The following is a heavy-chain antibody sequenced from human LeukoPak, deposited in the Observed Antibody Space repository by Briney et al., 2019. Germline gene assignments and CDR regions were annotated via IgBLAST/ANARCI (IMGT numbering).Heavy chain of an antibody. D-gene: IGHD2-2*01. CDR1: GFTFSNYA. V-gene: IGHV3-21*01. CDR2: ISSSSSYI. J-gene: IGHJ5*02. CDR3: ARDPLGYCSSTSCS. Sequence: PGGSLRLSCAASGFTFSNYAMSWVRQAPGKGLEWVSSISSSSSYIYYADSVKGRFTISRDNAKNSLYLQMNSLRAEDTAVYYCARDPLGYCSSTSCSWGQGTLVTVSS.